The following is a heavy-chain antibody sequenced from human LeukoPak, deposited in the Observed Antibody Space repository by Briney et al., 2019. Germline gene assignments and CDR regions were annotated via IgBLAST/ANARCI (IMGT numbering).Heavy chain of an antibody. D-gene: IGHD3-3*01. CDR1: GFTFSSYA. Sequence: GGSLRLSCAASGFTFSSYAMHWVRQAPGKGLEWVAVISYDGSNKYYADSVKGRLTISRDNSKNTLYLQMNSLRAEDTAVYYCARGRWTYYDFWSGYYFGDYWGQGTLVTVSS. CDR3: ARGRWTYYDFWSGYYFGDY. V-gene: IGHV3-30-3*01. J-gene: IGHJ4*02. CDR2: ISYDGSNK.